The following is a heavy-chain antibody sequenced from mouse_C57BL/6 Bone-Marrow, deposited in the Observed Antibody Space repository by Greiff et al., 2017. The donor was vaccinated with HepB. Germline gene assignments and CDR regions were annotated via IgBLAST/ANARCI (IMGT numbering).Heavy chain of an antibody. J-gene: IGHJ3*01. CDR2: IDPSDSYT. CDR3: ARPYDYPSWFAY. V-gene: IGHV1-50*01. D-gene: IGHD2-4*01. CDR1: GYTFTSYW. Sequence: QVQLQQSGAELVKPGASVKLSCKASGYTFTSYWMQWVKQRPGQGLEWIGEIDPSDSYTNYNQKFKGKATLTVDTSSSTAYMQLSSLTSEDSAVYYCARPYDYPSWFAYWGQGTLVTVSA.